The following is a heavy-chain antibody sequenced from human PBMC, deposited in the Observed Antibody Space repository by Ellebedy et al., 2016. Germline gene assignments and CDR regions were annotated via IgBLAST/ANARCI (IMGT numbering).Heavy chain of an antibody. D-gene: IGHD1-26*01. V-gene: IGHV4-39*01. CDR1: GDSISSSSYY. CDR3: ARGAVGATGAFDI. J-gene: IGHJ3*02. Sequence: SETLSLXXTVSGDSISSSSYYWGWIRQPPGKGLEWIGSFYYSGNSYYNPSLKSRVTISVDTSKNQFSLKLSSVTAADTAVYYCARGAVGATGAFDIWGQGTMGTVSS. CDR2: FYYSGNS.